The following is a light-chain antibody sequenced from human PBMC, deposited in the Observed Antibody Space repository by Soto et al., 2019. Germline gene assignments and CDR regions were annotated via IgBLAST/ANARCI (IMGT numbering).Light chain of an antibody. CDR2: WAS. J-gene: IGKJ1*01. CDR1: RSVLYSSNNKNY. V-gene: IGKV4-1*01. CDR3: QQYYRTPRT. Sequence: DIVMTQSPDSLAVSLGERATINCTSSRSVLYSSNNKNYLAWYQQKAGQPPKLLIFWASTRDSGVPDRFSGSGSGTDFTLTISSLQAEDVAVYYCQQYYRTPRTFGQGTKVDIK.